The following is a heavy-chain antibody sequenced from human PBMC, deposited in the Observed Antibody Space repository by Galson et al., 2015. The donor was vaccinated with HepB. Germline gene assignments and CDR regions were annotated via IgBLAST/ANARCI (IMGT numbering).Heavy chain of an antibody. Sequence: SVKVSCKASGYTFTSYGISWVRQAPGQGLEWMGWISAYNGNTNYAQKLQGRVTMTTDTSTSTAYMELRSLRSDDTAVYYCAREVTMVRGALGMDVWGQGTTVTVSS. D-gene: IGHD3-10*01. CDR2: ISAYNGNT. CDR1: GYTFTSYG. V-gene: IGHV1-18*04. J-gene: IGHJ6*02. CDR3: AREVTMVRGALGMDV.